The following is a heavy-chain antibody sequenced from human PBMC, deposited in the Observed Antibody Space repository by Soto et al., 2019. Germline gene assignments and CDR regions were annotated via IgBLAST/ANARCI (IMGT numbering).Heavy chain of an antibody. D-gene: IGHD3-22*01. J-gene: IGHJ3*01. Sequence: EVQLVESGGGLIQPGGSLRLSCAASGFTFSSNYMNWVRQAPGKGLEWVSLIYSGGSTYYADSVKGRFTISRDNSKNTLYLQMSSLSAEDTAVYYCATRPLLPGAPWGQGTMVTVSS. CDR3: ATRPLLPGAP. V-gene: IGHV3-53*01. CDR1: GFTFSSNY. CDR2: IYSGGST.